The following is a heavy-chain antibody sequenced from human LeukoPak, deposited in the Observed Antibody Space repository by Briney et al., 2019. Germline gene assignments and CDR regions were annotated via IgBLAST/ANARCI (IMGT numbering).Heavy chain of an antibody. D-gene: IGHD6-13*01. J-gene: IGHJ4*02. CDR3: AREEQQLVYFDY. V-gene: IGHV4-59*01. CDR2: IYYSGST. CDR1: GGSISSYY. Sequence: SETLSLTCTVSGGSISSYYWSWIRQPPGKGLEWIGYIYYSGSTNYNPSLKSRVTISVDTSKNQFSLKLSSVTAADTAVHYCAREEQQLVYFDYWGQGTLVTVSS.